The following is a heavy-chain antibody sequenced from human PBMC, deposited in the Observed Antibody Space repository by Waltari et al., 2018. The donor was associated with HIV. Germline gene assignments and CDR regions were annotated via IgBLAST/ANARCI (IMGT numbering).Heavy chain of an antibody. Sequence: IPIVGTANYAQKFQGRVTITADESTSTAYMELSSLRSEDTAVYYCARAPGVRAVADMDVWGQGTTVTVSS. CDR2: IPIVGTA. V-gene: IGHV1-69*01. CDR3: ARAPGVRAVADMDV. D-gene: IGHD6-19*01. J-gene: IGHJ6*02.